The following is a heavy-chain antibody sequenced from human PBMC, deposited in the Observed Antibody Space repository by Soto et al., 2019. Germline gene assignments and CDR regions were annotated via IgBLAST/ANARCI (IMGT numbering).Heavy chain of an antibody. D-gene: IGHD4-4*01. V-gene: IGHV3-30*18. CDR1: GFTFGSYV. J-gene: IGHJ4*02. Sequence: GGSLRLSCAASGFTFGSYVMHWVRQAPGKGLEWVALMSSDGTNKFYTDSVKGRFTISRDNSKNTLYLHVSRLRPEDTATYYFAKDEGDNSNYYYFDFWGQGTRVTVSS. CDR2: MSSDGTNK. CDR3: AKDEGDNSNYYYFDF.